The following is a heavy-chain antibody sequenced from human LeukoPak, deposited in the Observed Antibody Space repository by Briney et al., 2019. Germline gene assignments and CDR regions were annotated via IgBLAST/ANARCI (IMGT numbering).Heavy chain of an antibody. CDR1: GYSFTTYW. J-gene: IGHJ4*02. CDR2: IYPGDSDT. V-gene: IGHV5-51*01. Sequence: GESLKISCKGLGYSFTTYWIGWVRQMPGKGLEWMGLIYPGDSDTRYSPSFQGQVTISADKSISNAYLQWSSLRASDTAMYYCARRVSLGPSVAAMDYFDYWGQGTLVTVSS. D-gene: IGHD5-18*01. CDR3: ARRVSLGPSVAAMDYFDY.